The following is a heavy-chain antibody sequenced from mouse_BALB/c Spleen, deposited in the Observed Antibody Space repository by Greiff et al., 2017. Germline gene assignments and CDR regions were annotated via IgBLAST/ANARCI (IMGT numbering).Heavy chain of an antibody. J-gene: IGHJ4*01. CDR3: ARGYYGSRGLGAMDY. Sequence: VQLQQSGAELVKPGASVKLSCTASGFNIKDTYMHWVKQRPEQGLEWIGRIDPANGNTKYDPKFQGKATITADTSSNTAYLQLSSLTSEDTAVYYCARGYYGSRGLGAMDYWGQGTSVTVSS. CDR1: GFNIKDTY. V-gene: IGHV14-3*02. CDR2: IDPANGNT. D-gene: IGHD1-1*01.